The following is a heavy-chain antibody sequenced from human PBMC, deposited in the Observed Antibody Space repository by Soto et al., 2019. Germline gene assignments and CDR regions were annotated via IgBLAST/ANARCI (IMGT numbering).Heavy chain of an antibody. CDR1: GYTYPSYG. V-gene: IGHV1-18*01. J-gene: IGHJ6*03. D-gene: IGHD4-17*01. CDR3: ARRKLDSVTYPPYFYYYMDV. CDR2: ISAYNGDT. Sequence: QAQLVQSGAEVKKPGASVKVSCKASGYTYPSYGISWVRQAPGQGLEWMGWISAYNGDTKYAQKFQGRLTLTTDTAADTAYLELRSLRSDDTAVYSCARRKLDSVTYPPYFYYYMDVWGKGTTVAVSS.